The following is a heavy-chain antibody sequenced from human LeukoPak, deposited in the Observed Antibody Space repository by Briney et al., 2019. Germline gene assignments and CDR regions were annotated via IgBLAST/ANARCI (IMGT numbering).Heavy chain of an antibody. V-gene: IGHV4-39*07. D-gene: IGHD3-10*01. CDR3: ARDRYYYGSGSYFPYGMDV. J-gene: IGHJ6*02. CDR2: INHSGST. Sequence: PSETLSLTCTVSGGSVSSGSCYWSWIRQPPGKGLEWIGEINHSGSTNYNPSLKSRVTISVDTSKNQFSLKLSSVTAADTAVYYCARDRYYYGSGSYFPYGMDVWGQGTTVTVSS. CDR1: GGSVSSGSCY.